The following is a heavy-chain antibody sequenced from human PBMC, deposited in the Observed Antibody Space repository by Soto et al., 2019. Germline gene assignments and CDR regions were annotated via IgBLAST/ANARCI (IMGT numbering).Heavy chain of an antibody. CDR2: LSSNGIGT. Sequence: PVGSLRLSCAASGFTVSSFGMHWVRQAPGKGLEHVSTLSSNGIGTYYADSVKGRFTFSRDTSKNTLYLQMSSLRTEDTAVYYCVKDMGQAAVGIRYPYGLDVWGLGTTVTVYS. CDR3: VKDMGQAAVGIRYPYGLDV. D-gene: IGHD6-13*01. J-gene: IGHJ6*02. CDR1: GFTVSSFG. V-gene: IGHV3-64D*06.